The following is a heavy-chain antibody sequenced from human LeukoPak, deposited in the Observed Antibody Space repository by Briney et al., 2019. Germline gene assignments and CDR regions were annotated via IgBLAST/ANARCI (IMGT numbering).Heavy chain of an antibody. Sequence: ASVKVSCKASGGXFSSYAISWVRQAPGQGLEWMGGIIPIFGTANYAQKFQGRVTITADESTSTAYMELSSLRSEDTAVYYCARASTVTTYYYYYGMDVWGQGTAVTVSS. CDR3: ARASTVTTYYYYYGMDV. CDR2: IIPIFGTA. V-gene: IGHV1-69*13. J-gene: IGHJ6*02. CDR1: GGXFSSYA. D-gene: IGHD4-17*01.